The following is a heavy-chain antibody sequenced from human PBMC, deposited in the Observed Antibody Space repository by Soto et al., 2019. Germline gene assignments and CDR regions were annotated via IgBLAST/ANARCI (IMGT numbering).Heavy chain of an antibody. CDR1: GGSFSGYY. V-gene: IGHV4-34*01. Sequence: SETLSLTCAVYGGSFSGYYWSWIRQPPGKGLEWIGEINHSGSTNYNPSIKSRVTISVDTSKNQFSLKLSSVTAADTAVYYCARVYGSGINGYWGQGTLVTVSS. D-gene: IGHD3-10*01. CDR2: INHSGST. CDR3: ARVYGSGINGY. J-gene: IGHJ4*02.